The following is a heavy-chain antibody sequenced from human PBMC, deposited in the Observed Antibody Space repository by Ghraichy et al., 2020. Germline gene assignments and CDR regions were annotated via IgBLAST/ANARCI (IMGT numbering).Heavy chain of an antibody. CDR1: GFTFNSYW. CDR3: ATAYRGQAVPY. D-gene: IGHD1-26*01. Sequence: GGSLRLSCAASGFTFNSYWMRWVRQAPGRGLESVANIKEDGSETYYVDSVKGRFTISRDNGKNSLYLQLSNLRAEDTALYYCATAYRGQAVPYWGQGTQVTVSS. CDR2: IKEDGSET. J-gene: IGHJ4*02. V-gene: IGHV3-7*01.